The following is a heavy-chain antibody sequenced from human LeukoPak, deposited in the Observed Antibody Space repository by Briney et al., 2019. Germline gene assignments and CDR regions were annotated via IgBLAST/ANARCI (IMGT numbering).Heavy chain of an antibody. V-gene: IGHV3-21*04. CDR2: INSSSGYI. D-gene: IGHD1-26*01. CDR3: ASGGIYYGAAFDF. Sequence: GGSLRLSCAASGFTFSSYSMNWVRQAPGKGLEWVSSINSSSGYIYYADSVKGRFTISRDNAKNSLYLQMNSLRAEDTALYYCASGGIYYGAAFDFWGQGTLVTVSS. J-gene: IGHJ4*02. CDR1: GFTFSSYS.